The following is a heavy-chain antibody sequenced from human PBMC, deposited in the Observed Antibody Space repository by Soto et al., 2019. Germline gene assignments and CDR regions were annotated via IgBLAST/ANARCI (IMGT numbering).Heavy chain of an antibody. CDR1: GGPITTTIW. Sequence: QVQLQESGPGLVKPSETLSLTCTVSGGPITTTIWWAWVRLPPGKGLEWIGELHHDGTTNYNPSLTTSITMSLDKSNNHFSLKLTSVTAADTAIYYCARQTLSYIWCVWGRGTTVTVSS. J-gene: IGHJ6*02. CDR2: LHHDGTT. V-gene: IGHV4-4*02. D-gene: IGHD3-16*01. CDR3: ARQTLSYIWCV.